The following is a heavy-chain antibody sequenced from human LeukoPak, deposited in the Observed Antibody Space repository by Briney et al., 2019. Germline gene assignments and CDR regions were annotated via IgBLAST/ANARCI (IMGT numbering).Heavy chain of an antibody. CDR3: ARLRYWNWFDP. J-gene: IGHJ5*02. D-gene: IGHD3-9*01. V-gene: IGHV4-39*01. CDR2: IYYSGST. CDR1: GGSISSSSYY. Sequence: PSETLSLTCTVSGGSISSSSYYWGWIRQPTGKGREWIGSIYYSGSTYYNPSLKSRVTISVDTSKNQFSLKLSSVTAADTAVYYCARLRYWNWFDPWGQGTLVTVSS.